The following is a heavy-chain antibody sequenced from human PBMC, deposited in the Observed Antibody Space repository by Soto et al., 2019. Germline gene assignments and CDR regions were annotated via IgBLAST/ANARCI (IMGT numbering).Heavy chain of an antibody. V-gene: IGHV4-30-4*01. D-gene: IGHD5-18*01. CDR2: IHYSGST. Sequence: PSETLSLTCTVSSGSISSGDSFWSWVRQPPGKGLEWIGYIHYSGSTYYMPSLKSRATLSLDTSKNQFSLRLKSVTAADTAVYYCARHRPLTSSYGFNWFDPWRQGTLVTVS. J-gene: IGHJ5*02. CDR3: ARHRPLTSSYGFNWFDP. CDR1: SGSISSGDSF.